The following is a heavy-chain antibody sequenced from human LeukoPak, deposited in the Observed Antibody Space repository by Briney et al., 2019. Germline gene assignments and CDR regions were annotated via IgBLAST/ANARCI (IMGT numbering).Heavy chain of an antibody. V-gene: IGHV4-59*08. CDR1: GGSISNYY. Sequence: ADTLSLTCAVSGGSISNYYWTWIRQPPGTGLEWIGYVYLIGYSILNPSLRSRVTISIDASKNQFSLQLNSVTAADTAVYYCAGRLWRRDGYNPSAFDIWGQGTMVTV. J-gene: IGHJ3*02. CDR3: AGRLWRRDGYNPSAFDI. D-gene: IGHD5-24*01. CDR2: VYLIGYS.